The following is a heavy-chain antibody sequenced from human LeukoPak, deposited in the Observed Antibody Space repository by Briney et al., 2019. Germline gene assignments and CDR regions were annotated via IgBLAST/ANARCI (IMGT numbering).Heavy chain of an antibody. D-gene: IGHD2-2*02. CDR3: ARDRYPIPPSDGFDY. V-gene: IGHV3-7*01. CDR1: GFTFSSYW. J-gene: IGHJ4*02. CDR2: IKQDGSEK. Sequence: PGRSLRLSCAASGFTFSSYWMSWVRQAPGKGLEWVANIKQDGSEKYYVDSVKGRFTISRDNAKNSLYLQMNSLRAEDTAVYYCARDRYPIPPSDGFDYWGQGTLVTVSS.